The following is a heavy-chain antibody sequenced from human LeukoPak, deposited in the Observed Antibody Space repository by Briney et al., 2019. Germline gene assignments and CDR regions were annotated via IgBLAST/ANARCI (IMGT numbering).Heavy chain of an antibody. CDR3: ARIRYSDYDD. CDR2: INGDGTST. J-gene: IGHJ4*02. Sequence: PGGSLRLSCTASGLTFSNFWMHRVRQAPGKGLVWVSRINGDGTSTSYADSVKGRFTISRDNAKNTLYLQMNSLRAEDTAVYYCARIRYSDYDDWGQGTLVTVSS. CDR1: GLTFSNFW. V-gene: IGHV3-74*01. D-gene: IGHD5-12*01.